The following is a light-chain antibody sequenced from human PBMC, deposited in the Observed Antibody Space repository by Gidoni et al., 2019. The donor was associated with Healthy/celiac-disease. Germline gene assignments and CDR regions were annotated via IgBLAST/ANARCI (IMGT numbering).Light chain of an antibody. J-gene: IGLJ2*01. CDR3: QSYDSSLSGSV. CDR2: GNS. CDR1: SSNIGSGYD. V-gene: IGLV1-40*01. Sequence: QSVLTQPPSVSGAPGQSVTISCTGSSSNIGSGYDVHWYQQLPGTAPKLLIYGNSNRPSVVPDRFSGSKSGTSASLAITGLQAEDEADYYCQSYDSSLSGSVFGGGTKLTVL.